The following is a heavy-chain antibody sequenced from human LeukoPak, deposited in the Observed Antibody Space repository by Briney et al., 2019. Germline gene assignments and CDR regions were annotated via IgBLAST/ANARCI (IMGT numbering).Heavy chain of an antibody. D-gene: IGHD5-24*01. Sequence: ASVKVSCKASGYTFTSYDINWGRQATGQGLEWMGWMNPNSGNTGYAQKFQGRVTMTRNTSISTAYMELSSLRSEDTAVYYCARVLRRWLQWEGLGYWGQGTLVTVSS. V-gene: IGHV1-8*01. CDR2: MNPNSGNT. CDR1: GYTFTSYD. J-gene: IGHJ4*02. CDR3: ARVLRRWLQWEGLGY.